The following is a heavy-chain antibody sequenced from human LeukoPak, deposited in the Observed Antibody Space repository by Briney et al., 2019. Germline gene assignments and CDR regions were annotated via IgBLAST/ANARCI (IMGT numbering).Heavy chain of an antibody. CDR1: GYTFTSYD. CDR3: ARGRPTRWWWTDYYFDY. D-gene: IGHD2-21*01. J-gene: IGHJ4*02. V-gene: IGHV1-8*01. CDR2: MNPNSGNT. Sequence: ASVKVSCKASGYTFTSYDINWVRQATGQGLEWMGWMNPNSGNTGYAQKFQGRVTMTRNTSISTAYMELSSLRSEDMAVYYCARGRPTRWWWTDYYFDYWGQGTLVTVSS.